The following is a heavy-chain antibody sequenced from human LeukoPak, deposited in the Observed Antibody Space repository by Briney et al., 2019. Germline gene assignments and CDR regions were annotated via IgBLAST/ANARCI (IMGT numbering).Heavy chain of an antibody. V-gene: IGHV4-38-2*01. CDR1: GYSISSGYY. CDR3: ARQNGAMVRGVTDY. CDR2: IYHSGST. Sequence: SETLSLTCAVPGYSISSGYYWGWIRQPPGKGLEWIGSIYHSGSTYYNPSLKSRVTVSVDTSKNQFSLKLSSVTAADTAVYYCARQNGAMVRGVTDYWGQGTLVTVSS. J-gene: IGHJ4*02. D-gene: IGHD3-10*01.